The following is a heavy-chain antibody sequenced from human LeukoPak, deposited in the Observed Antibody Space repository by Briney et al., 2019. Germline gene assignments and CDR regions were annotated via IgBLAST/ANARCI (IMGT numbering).Heavy chain of an antibody. V-gene: IGHV3-21*01. CDR2: ISSSSSYI. J-gene: IGHJ4*02. Sequence: GGSLRLSCAASGFTFSSYSMNWVRQAPGKGLEWVSSISSSSSYIYYADSVKGRFTISRDNAKNSLYLQMNSLRAEDTAVYYCASPLQGEYYFDCWGQGTLVTVSS. CDR1: GFTFSSYS. D-gene: IGHD4-11*01. CDR3: ASPLQGEYYFDC.